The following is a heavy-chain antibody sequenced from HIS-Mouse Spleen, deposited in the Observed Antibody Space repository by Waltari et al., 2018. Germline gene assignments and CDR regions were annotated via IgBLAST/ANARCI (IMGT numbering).Heavy chain of an antibody. V-gene: IGHV3-30-3*01. CDR2: ISYDGSNK. J-gene: IGHJ3*02. CDR3: ARDQGGYQMRPFDAFDI. CDR1: GFPFSTYS. D-gene: IGHD5-12*01. Sequence: QVQLVESGGGVVQPGRSLRLSCAASGFPFSTYSILWVRQAPGKGLEWVAVISYDGSNKYYADSVKGRFTISRDNSKNTLYLQMNSLRAEDTAVYYCARDQGGYQMRPFDAFDIWGQGTMVTVSS.